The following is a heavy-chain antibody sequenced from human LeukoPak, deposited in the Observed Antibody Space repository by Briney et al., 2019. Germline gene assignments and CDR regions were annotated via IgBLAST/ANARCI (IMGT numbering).Heavy chain of an antibody. D-gene: IGHD3-3*01. Sequence: SETLSLTCTVSGGSISSYYWGWIRQPPGKGLEWIGSIYHSGSTYYNPSLKSRVTISVDTSKNQFSLKLSSVTAADTAVYYCARGLSNYDFWSGYYVYYFDYWGQGTLVTVSS. CDR2: IYHSGST. J-gene: IGHJ4*02. CDR1: GGSISSYY. CDR3: ARGLSNYDFWSGYYVYYFDY. V-gene: IGHV4-38-2*02.